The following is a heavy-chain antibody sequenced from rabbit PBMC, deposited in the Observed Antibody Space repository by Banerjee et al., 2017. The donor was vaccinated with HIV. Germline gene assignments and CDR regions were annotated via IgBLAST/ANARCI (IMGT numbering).Heavy chain of an antibody. J-gene: IGHJ3*01. CDR1: GFSFSSAYD. V-gene: IGHV1S45*01. Sequence: QEQLVESGGGLVQPEGSLTLTCTASGFSFSSAYDMCWVRQAPGKGLEWIACIYTSSGSTDYASWVKGRFAISLDNAQNTVPLKMTSLTAADTAAYFCARVGAGYAGPQTRLDLWGPGTLLTVS. CDR2: IYTSSGST. D-gene: IGHD4-2*01. CDR3: ARVGAGYAGPQTRLDL.